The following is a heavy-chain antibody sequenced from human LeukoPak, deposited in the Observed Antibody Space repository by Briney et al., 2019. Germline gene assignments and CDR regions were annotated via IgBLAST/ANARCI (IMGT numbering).Heavy chain of an antibody. J-gene: IGHJ5*02. CDR2: ISHSGTT. Sequence: SETLSLTCTVSGYSISSDSYWGWIRQPPGKGLEWIGTISHSGTTYYSPSLKSRVTISIDTSENHFSLDLTSVTATDTAVYYCAKFGSTSGRGFDPWGQGTLVIVSS. CDR1: GYSISSDSY. D-gene: IGHD2-2*01. V-gene: IGHV4-38-2*02. CDR3: AKFGSTSGRGFDP.